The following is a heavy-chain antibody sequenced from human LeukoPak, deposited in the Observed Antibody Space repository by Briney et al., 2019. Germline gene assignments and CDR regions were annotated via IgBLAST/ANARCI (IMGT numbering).Heavy chain of an antibody. V-gene: IGHV3-23*01. Sequence: PGGSLRLSCAASGFTFSTYTMTWVRQAPGKGLEWVSTFTGTTGNTYYADSVKGRFTISRDNSKNTLYLQMNNLRAEDTAVYYCATDPHASDCGGDCSSTWGQGTLVTVSS. CDR3: ATDPHASDCGGDCSST. CDR2: FTGTTGNT. D-gene: IGHD2-21*02. J-gene: IGHJ5*02. CDR1: GFTFSTYT.